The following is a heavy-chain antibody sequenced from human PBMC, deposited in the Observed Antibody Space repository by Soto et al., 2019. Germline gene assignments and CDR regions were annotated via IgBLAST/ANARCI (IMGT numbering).Heavy chain of an antibody. CDR1: GYTFTSYA. D-gene: IGHD1-20*01. CDR2: INAGNGNT. Sequence: ASVKVSCKASGYTFTSYAMHWVRQAPGQRLEWMGWINAGNGNTKYSQKFQGRVTITRDTSASAAYMELSSLRSEDTAVYYCARAGYKGGGAFDIWGQGTMVTVSS. CDR3: ARAGYKGGGAFDI. V-gene: IGHV1-3*01. J-gene: IGHJ3*02.